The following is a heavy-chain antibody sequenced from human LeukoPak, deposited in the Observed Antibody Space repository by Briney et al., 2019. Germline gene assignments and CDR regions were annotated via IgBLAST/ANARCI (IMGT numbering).Heavy chain of an antibody. CDR2: IKQDGSAK. CDR1: GFTFNKYT. Sequence: GGSLRLSCAASGFTFNKYTMNWVRQAPGKGLEWVANIKQDGSAKYYVDSVKGRFTISRDNAKNSLYLQMNSLRAEDTGVYYCAREGVVGATANHYDYWGQGSLVTVSS. V-gene: IGHV3-7*01. J-gene: IGHJ4*02. D-gene: IGHD1-26*01. CDR3: AREGVVGATANHYDY.